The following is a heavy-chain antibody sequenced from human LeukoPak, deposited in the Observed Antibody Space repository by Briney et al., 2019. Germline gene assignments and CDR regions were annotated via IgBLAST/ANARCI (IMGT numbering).Heavy chain of an antibody. CDR2: IYSVTST. J-gene: IGHJ4*02. CDR1: GFTFSSYS. V-gene: IGHV3-66*01. D-gene: IGHD6-19*01. CDR3: ARGQWLSRLFDF. Sequence: GSLRLSCAASGFTFSSYSMNWVRQAPGKGLEWVSVIYSVTSTYYADSVKGRFTISRDNSRNTLYLQVNGLRAEDTATYYCARGQWLSRLFDFWGQGTLVTVSS.